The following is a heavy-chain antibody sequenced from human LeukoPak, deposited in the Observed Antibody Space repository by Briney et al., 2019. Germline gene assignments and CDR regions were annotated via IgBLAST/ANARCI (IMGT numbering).Heavy chain of an antibody. J-gene: IGHJ4*02. CDR3: ARDDLIDRIE. Sequence: HSGGSLRLSCAASGFLFSSYGMNWVRQAPGKGLEWVSYISSSGSTIYYADSVKGRFTISRDNAKNSLYLQMNSLRAEDTAVYYCARDDLIDRIEWGQGTLVTVSS. D-gene: IGHD3-22*01. CDR2: ISSSGSTI. V-gene: IGHV3-48*04. CDR1: GFLFSSYG.